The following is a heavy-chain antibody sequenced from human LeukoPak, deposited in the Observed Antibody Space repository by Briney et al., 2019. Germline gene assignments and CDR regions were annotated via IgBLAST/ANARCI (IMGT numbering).Heavy chain of an antibody. CDR2: IYDSGST. D-gene: IGHD4-23*01. CDR3: ARERWFDI. J-gene: IGHJ3*02. Sequence: SETLSLTCTVSGGSITYYYWSWVRQPPGKGLEWIGYIYDSGSTNYNPSLKSRVTISVDTSMNQFSLKLSSVTAADTAVYYFARERWFDIWGQGTMVTVS. V-gene: IGHV4-59*01. CDR1: GGSITYYY.